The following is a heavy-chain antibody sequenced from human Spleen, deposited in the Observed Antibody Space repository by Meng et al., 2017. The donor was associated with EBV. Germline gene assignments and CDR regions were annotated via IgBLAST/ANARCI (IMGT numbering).Heavy chain of an antibody. V-gene: IGHV1-3*01. D-gene: IGHD5-12*01. CDR1: GYTFSTSA. J-gene: IGHJ4*02. CDR2: IYAGDGST. Sequence: QLVQSGAAVKKPGASVKLSCKASGYTFSTSAMHWVRQVPGQRLEWMGWIYAGDGSTKYSQRLQDRVTITRDTSASTSYMELSRLGSEDTAVYYCASYTSKGYAIDYWGRGTLVTVSS. CDR3: ASYTSKGYAIDY.